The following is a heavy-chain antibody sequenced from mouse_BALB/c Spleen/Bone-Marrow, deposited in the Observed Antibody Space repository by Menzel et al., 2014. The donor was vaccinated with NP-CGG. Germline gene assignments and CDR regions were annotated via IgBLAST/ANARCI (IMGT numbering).Heavy chain of an antibody. V-gene: IGHV5-9-2*01. CDR2: ISGGGSYT. D-gene: IGHD2-4*01. J-gene: IGHJ3*01. Sequence: VQLKESGGGLVKSGGSLKLSCAPSGFSFNSYGMSWVRQTPEKRLEWVATISGGGSYTFYPDSVKGRFTISRDNAKNNLYLQLSSLRSEDTALYYCARHAYYDQTEVSFVYWGQGTLVTVSA. CDR1: GFSFNSYG. CDR3: ARHAYYDQTEVSFVY.